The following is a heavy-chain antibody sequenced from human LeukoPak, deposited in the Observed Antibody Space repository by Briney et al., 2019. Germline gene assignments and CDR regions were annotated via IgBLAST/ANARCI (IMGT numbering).Heavy chain of an antibody. Sequence: GGSLRLPCVTSGFTFSDYFMNWIRQAPGKGPEWLSFINSDGNNIYYRDSVKGRFTISRDNAKKTLYLEMNNLRVDDTAIYYCATSRVFDFWGQGTLVAVSS. CDR3: ATSRVFDF. CDR1: GFTFSDYF. CDR2: INSDGNNI. J-gene: IGHJ4*02. V-gene: IGHV3-11*04.